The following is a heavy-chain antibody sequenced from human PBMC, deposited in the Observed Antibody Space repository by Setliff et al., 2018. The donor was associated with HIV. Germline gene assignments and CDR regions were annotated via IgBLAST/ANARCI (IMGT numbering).Heavy chain of an antibody. J-gene: IGHJ6*03. CDR2: IWYDGSSK. Sequence: PGGSLRLSCAASGFTFSSYGMHWVRQAPGKGLEWVAVIWYDGSSKYYADSVKGRFTISRDNSKNTLYLQMNSLRAGDTAVYYCARDRKFGSSGHYYYYMDIWGKGTSVTVSS. CDR1: GFTFSSYG. V-gene: IGHV3-33*01. CDR3: ARDRKFGSSGHYYYYMDI. D-gene: IGHD6-6*01.